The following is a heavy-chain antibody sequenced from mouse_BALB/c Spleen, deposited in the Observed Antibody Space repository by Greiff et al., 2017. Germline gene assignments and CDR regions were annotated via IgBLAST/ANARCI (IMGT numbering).Heavy chain of an antibody. CDR3: TRGLRGLYYFDY. J-gene: IGHJ2*01. Sequence: QVQLQQSGAELVRPGASVTLSCKASGYTFTDYEMHWVKQTPVHGLEWIGAIDPETGGTAYNQKFKDKATLTVDKSSSTAYMQLSSPTSEDSAVYYCTRGLRGLYYFDYWGQGTTLTVSS. D-gene: IGHD2-2*01. CDR1: GYTFTDYE. V-gene: IGHV1-15*01. CDR2: IDPETGGT.